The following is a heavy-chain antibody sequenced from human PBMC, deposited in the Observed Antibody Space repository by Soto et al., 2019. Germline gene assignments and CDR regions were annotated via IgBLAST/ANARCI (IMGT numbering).Heavy chain of an antibody. CDR3: ARGPTTDKVDF. V-gene: IGHV4-30-4*01. D-gene: IGHD4-17*01. CDR1: GGSINSVDYY. CDR2: IYDSGKT. Sequence: SETPSLTCTVSGGSINSVDYYWSWIRQPPGKGLEWIGHIYDSGKTYSNPSLKSQVTISVDTSKSQFSLKLTSVTAADTAVYYCARGPTTDKVDFWGQGTLVTVSS. J-gene: IGHJ4*02.